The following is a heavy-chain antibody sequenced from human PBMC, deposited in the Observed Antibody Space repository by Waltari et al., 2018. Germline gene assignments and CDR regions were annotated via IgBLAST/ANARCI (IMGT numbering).Heavy chain of an antibody. CDR2: SESDGGRT. CDR1: GFTFSHYW. V-gene: IGHV3-74*01. CDR3: TTHLTGYSDY. Sequence: EVQLVESGGGLLQPGGSLRLSCAASGFTFSHYWMHWVRQPPGEGLVVGSLSESDGGRTRHGDSWKGRFTTATDNGHKTQSRHLTRPIDGDTALYYCTTHLTGYSDYRGQGTLVTVPS. D-gene: IGHD3-9*01. J-gene: IGHJ4*02.